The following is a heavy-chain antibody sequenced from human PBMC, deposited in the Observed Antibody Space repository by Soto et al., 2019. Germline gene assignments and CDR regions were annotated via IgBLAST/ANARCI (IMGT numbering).Heavy chain of an antibody. CDR2: FSSSGSTI. CDR3: AGYYYDSSGYYFDY. Sequence: GGSLRLSCAASGFTFSSYEMNWVRQAPGKGLEWVSYFSSSGSTIYYADSVKGRFTISRDNAKNSLYLQMNSLRAEDTAVYYCAGYYYDSSGYYFDYWGQGTLVTVSS. V-gene: IGHV3-48*03. CDR1: GFTFSSYE. D-gene: IGHD3-22*01. J-gene: IGHJ4*02.